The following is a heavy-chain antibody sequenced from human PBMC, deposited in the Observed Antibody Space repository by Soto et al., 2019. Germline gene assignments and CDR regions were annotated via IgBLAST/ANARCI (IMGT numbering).Heavy chain of an antibody. CDR1: GGSIDSDGSY. CDR2: IYYSGTT. Sequence: QVQLQESGPGLVKPSQTLSLTCTVSGGSIDSDGSYWSWIRQSPGEGLEWLGYIYYSGTTYYNPSLTSRVSISLDTSKNQFSLTWSSVTAADTAIYYCASGHCCSSCCSYLDLWGRGTLVTVSS. CDR3: ASGHCCSSCCSYLDL. V-gene: IGHV4-31*03. D-gene: IGHD2-2*01. J-gene: IGHJ2*01.